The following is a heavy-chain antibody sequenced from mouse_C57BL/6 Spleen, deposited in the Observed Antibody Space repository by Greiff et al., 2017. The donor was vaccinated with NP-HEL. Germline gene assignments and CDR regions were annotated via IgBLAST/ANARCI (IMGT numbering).Heavy chain of an antibody. CDR3: ARRLTRVAYFDV. D-gene: IGHD1-1*01. J-gene: IGHJ1*01. CDR2: IYPSNSDT. Sequence: EVQLQQSGPVLVKPGASVKMSCKASGYTFTDYYMNWVKQSPGKGLEWIGVIYPSNSDTSYNQKFKGKATLTVDKSSSTAYMQLNSLTSEDSAVYYCARRLTRVAYFDVWGQGTTVTVSS. CDR1: GYTFTDYY. V-gene: IGHV1-19*01.